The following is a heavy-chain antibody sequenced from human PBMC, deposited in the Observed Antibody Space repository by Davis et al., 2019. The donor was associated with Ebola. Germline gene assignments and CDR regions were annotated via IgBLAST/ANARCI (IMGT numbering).Heavy chain of an antibody. J-gene: IGHJ4*02. CDR2: ISGSGGST. D-gene: IGHD1-26*01. CDR3: ASALRSPPDY. CDR1: GFTFSSYA. Sequence: GESLKISCAASGFTFSSYAMSWVRQAPGKGLEWVSAISGSGGSTYYADSVKGRFTISRDNSKNTLYLQMNSLRAEDTAVYYCASALRSPPDYWGQGTLVTVSS. V-gene: IGHV3-23*01.